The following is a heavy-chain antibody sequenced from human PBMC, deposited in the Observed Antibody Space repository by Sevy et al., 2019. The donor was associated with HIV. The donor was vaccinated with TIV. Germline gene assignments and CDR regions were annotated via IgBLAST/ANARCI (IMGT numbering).Heavy chain of an antibody. J-gene: IGHJ4*02. D-gene: IGHD3-22*01. Sequence: SETLSLACTVSGGSFSGYYWSWIRQPPGKGLEWIGYIYDSGTTNYNPSLKSRVTISVDTSKKQFSLKLNSVTAADTAVYYCARSLSHYDSRGYQMGFDYWGQGTLATVSS. CDR1: GGSFSGYY. CDR2: IYDSGTT. CDR3: ARSLSHYDSRGYQMGFDY. V-gene: IGHV4-59*01.